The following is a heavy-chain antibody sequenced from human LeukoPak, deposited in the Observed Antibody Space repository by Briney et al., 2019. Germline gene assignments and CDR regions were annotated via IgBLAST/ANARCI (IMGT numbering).Heavy chain of an antibody. V-gene: IGHV4-34*01. CDR1: GGSFSGYY. Sequence: SETLSLTCAVYGGSFSGYYWSWIRQPPGKGLEWIGEINHSGSTNYNPSLKSRVTISVDTSKNQFSLKLSSVTAADTAVYYCARRDYSSLDFSFDPWGQGTLVTVSS. CDR2: INHSGST. CDR3: ARRDYSSLDFSFDP. J-gene: IGHJ5*02. D-gene: IGHD6-13*01.